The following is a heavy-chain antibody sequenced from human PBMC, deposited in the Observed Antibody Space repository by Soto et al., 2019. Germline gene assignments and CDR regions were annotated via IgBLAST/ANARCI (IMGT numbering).Heavy chain of an antibody. CDR3: ARDWSYSGFEDF. CDR1: GFTFSFYW. V-gene: IGHV3-7*03. CDR2: INQDGSEI. D-gene: IGHD5-12*01. J-gene: IGHJ4*02. Sequence: PGGSLRLSCDVSGFTFSFYWMSWVRQAPGKGLEWVANINQDGSEINFVDSVRGRFTISRDNAKNLLYLQMNSLRVEDTAVYYCARDWSYSGFEDFWGQGTQVTVSS.